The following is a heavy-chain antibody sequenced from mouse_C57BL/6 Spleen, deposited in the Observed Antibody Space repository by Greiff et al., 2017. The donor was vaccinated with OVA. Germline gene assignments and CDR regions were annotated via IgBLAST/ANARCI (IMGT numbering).Heavy chain of an antibody. CDR2: IDPENGDT. Sequence: VHVKQSGAELVRPGASVKLSCTASGFNIKDDYMHWVKQRPEQGLEWIGWIDPENGDTEYASKFQGKATITADTSSNTAYLQLSSLTSEDTAVYYCTTRVVATDDWGQGTTLTVSS. D-gene: IGHD1-1*01. J-gene: IGHJ2*01. CDR1: GFNIKDDY. CDR3: TTRVVATDD. V-gene: IGHV14-4*01.